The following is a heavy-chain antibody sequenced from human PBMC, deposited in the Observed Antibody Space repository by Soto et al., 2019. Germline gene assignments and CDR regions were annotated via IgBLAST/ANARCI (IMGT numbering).Heavy chain of an antibody. CDR1: GGTFSSYA. D-gene: IGHD5-18*01. CDR2: IIPIFGTA. J-gene: IGHJ6*02. Sequence: ASVKVSCKASGGTFSSYAISWVRQAPGQGLEWMGGIIPIFGTANYAQKFQGRVTITADESTSTAYMELSSLRSEDTAVYYCARDKWIRRALYYYYFGMDVWGQGTTVTVSS. V-gene: IGHV1-69*13. CDR3: ARDKWIRRALYYYYFGMDV.